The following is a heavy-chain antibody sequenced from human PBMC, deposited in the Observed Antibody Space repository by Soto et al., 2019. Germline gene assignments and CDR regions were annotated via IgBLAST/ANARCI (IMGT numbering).Heavy chain of an antibody. CDR2: IIPIFGTA. J-gene: IGHJ5*02. CDR3: AGDQNAQRPRFDP. V-gene: IGHV1-69*13. Sequence: GASVKVSCKASGGTFSSYAISWVRQAPGQGLEWMGGIIPIFGTANYAQKFQGRVTITADESTSTAYMELSSLRSEDTAVYYCAGDQNAQRPRFDPWGQGTLVTVSS. CDR1: GGTFSSYA. D-gene: IGHD2-2*01.